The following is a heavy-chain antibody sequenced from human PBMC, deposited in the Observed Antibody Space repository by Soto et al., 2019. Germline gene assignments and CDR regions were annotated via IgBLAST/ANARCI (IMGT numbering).Heavy chain of an antibody. CDR2: INAGNGNT. CDR1: GYTFTSYA. CDR3: ARGFPLWFDL. D-gene: IGHD3-3*01. V-gene: IGHV1-3*01. J-gene: IGHJ5*02. Sequence: ASVKVSCKASGYTFTSYAIDWVRQAPGQRLERMGWINAGNGNTKYSQKFQGRVTITRDTSARTAYMELSSLRSDYTSVYYCARGFPLWFDLWGQGTLVSVYS.